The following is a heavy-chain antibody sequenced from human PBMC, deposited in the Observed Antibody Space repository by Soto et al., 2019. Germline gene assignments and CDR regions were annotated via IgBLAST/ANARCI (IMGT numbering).Heavy chain of an antibody. CDR3: ARGGWYDVSFWFDP. Sequence: ASVKVSCKASGYTFTSYAMHWVRQAPGQRLEWMGWINAGNGNTKYSQKFQGRVTITRDTSASTAYMELSSLRSEDTAVYYCARGGWYDVSFWFDPWGQGTLVTVSS. CDR2: INAGNGNT. V-gene: IGHV1-3*01. D-gene: IGHD6-19*01. CDR1: GYTFTSYA. J-gene: IGHJ5*02.